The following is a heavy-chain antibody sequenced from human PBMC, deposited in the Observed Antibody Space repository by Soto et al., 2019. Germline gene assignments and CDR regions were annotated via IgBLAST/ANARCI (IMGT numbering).Heavy chain of an antibody. Sequence: QLQLQESGPGLVKPSETLSLTCTVSGGSINDDTYYWGWIRQPPGKGLEWIGRIYYSGTSSYNPSLARGVTRSVATSKRQLSLRLRAVTAADAAVYYCARLHCHSPNCDPLDPWGQRTLVIVSS. J-gene: IGHJ5*02. CDR3: ARLHCHSPNCDPLDP. V-gene: IGHV4-39*01. CDR2: IYYSGTS. D-gene: IGHD2-2*01. CDR1: GGSINDDTYY.